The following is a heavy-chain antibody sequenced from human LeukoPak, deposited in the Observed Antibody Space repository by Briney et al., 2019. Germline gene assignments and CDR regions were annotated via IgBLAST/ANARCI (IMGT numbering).Heavy chain of an antibody. CDR2: IFYTGSDNS. Sequence: KPSETLSLTCTVSGGSITNYYWTWIRQPPGKGLEWIGYIFYTGSDNSNYNPSLRSRVTMSVDTSKNQFSLKLSSVTAADTAVYYCARSGVVRTNWFDPWGQGTLVTVSS. J-gene: IGHJ5*02. D-gene: IGHD3-3*01. V-gene: IGHV4-59*12. CDR3: ARSGVVRTNWFDP. CDR1: GGSITNYY.